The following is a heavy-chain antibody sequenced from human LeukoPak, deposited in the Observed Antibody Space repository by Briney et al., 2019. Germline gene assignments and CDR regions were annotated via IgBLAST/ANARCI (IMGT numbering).Heavy chain of an antibody. CDR1: GGAFSSYA. Sequence: GASVKVSCKASGGAFSSYAISWVRQAPGQGLEWMGGIIPIFDTTNYAQKFQGRVTITTDESTSTAYMELSSLRSEDTAVYFCASGSRGYYGDYWDQGTLVTVSS. CDR2: IIPIFDTT. CDR3: ASGSRGYYGDY. D-gene: IGHD3-22*01. J-gene: IGHJ4*02. V-gene: IGHV1-69*05.